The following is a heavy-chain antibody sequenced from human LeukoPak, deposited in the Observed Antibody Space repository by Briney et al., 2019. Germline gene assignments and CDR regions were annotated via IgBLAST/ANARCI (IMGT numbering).Heavy chain of an antibody. D-gene: IGHD2-2*02. CDR1: GYTLTELS. V-gene: IGHV1-24*01. Sequence: ASVKVSCKVSGYTLTELSMHWVRQAPGKGLEWMGGFDPEDGETIYAQKFQGRATMTEDTSTDTAYMELSSLRSEDTAVYYCATEDCSSTSCYTTSGYSGYGYAFDIWGQGTMVTVSS. CDR3: ATEDCSSTSCYTTSGYSGYGYAFDI. J-gene: IGHJ3*02. CDR2: FDPEDGET.